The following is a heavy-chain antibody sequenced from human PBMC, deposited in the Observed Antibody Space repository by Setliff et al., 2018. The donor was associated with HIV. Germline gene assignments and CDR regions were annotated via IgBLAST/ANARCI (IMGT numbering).Heavy chain of an antibody. CDR2: IYHSGST. CDR3: ARVPTSSWYVTTQRTKEYFQQ. Sequence: SETLSLTCAVSGYSISSGYYWGWIRQPPGKGLEWIGSIYHSGSTYYNPSLKSRVTISVDTSKNQFFLHLSSVTAADTAIYYCARVPTSSWYVTTQRTKEYFQQWGQGTLVTVSS. D-gene: IGHD6-13*01. J-gene: IGHJ1*01. V-gene: IGHV4-38-2*01. CDR1: GYSISSGYY.